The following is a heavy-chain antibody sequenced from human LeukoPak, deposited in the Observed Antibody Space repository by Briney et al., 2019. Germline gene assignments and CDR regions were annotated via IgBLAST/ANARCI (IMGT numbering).Heavy chain of an antibody. J-gene: IGHJ4*02. Sequence: GGSLRLSCAAPGFTFSSYAMSWVRQAPGKGLEWVSAISGSGGSTYYADSVKGRFTISRDNSKNTLYLQMNSLRAEDTAVYYCAKGPYYYDSSGYLPLGYWGQGTLVTVSS. CDR3: AKGPYYYDSSGYLPLGY. CDR1: GFTFSSYA. D-gene: IGHD3-22*01. CDR2: ISGSGGST. V-gene: IGHV3-23*01.